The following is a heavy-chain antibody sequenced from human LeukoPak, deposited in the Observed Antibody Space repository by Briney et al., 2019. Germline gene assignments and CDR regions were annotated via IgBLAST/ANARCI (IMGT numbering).Heavy chain of an antibody. CDR1: GFTFSTYK. J-gene: IGHJ5*02. D-gene: IGHD3-3*01. Sequence: GGSLRLSCAASGFTFSTYKMNWVRQAPGKGLEWVSYISSSGSTIYYADSVKGRFTISRDNAKNSLYLQMNSLRAEDTAVYYCASTRNPQLYYDFWSGYYRAWGQGTLVTVSS. V-gene: IGHV3-48*04. CDR2: ISSSGSTI. CDR3: ASTRNPQLYYDFWSGYYRA.